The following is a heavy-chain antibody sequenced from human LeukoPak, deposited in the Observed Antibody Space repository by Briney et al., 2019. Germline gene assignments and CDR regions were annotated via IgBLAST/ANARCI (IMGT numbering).Heavy chain of an antibody. J-gene: IGHJ4*02. Sequence: SETLSLTCTVSGDSISSYYWSWIRLPPGKGLEWIGYVYYSGSTNYNPSLKSRVTMSVDTSKDHFSLKLSSVTAADTAVEYCAGHDYGDYVYFDYWGQGTLVTVSS. CDR2: VYYSGST. V-gene: IGHV4-59*01. CDR1: GDSISSYY. D-gene: IGHD4-17*01. CDR3: AGHDYGDYVYFDY.